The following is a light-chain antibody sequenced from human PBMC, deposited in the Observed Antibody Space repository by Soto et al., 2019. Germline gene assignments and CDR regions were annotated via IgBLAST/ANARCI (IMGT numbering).Light chain of an antibody. Sequence: QSALTQPASVSGSPGQSITISCTGSSSDVGGYNYVSWYQQHPGKAPKLIISEVSNRPSGVSNRFSGSKSGNTASLTISGLQAEDEAHYYCCSYAGRSTYVVFGGGTQLTVL. J-gene: IGLJ2*01. CDR3: CSYAGRSTYVV. CDR2: EVS. V-gene: IGLV2-23*02. CDR1: SSDVGGYNY.